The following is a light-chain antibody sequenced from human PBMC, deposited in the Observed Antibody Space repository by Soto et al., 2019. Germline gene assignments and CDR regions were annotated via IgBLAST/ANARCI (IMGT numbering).Light chain of an antibody. CDR1: SSDVGGYNY. CDR3: SSYTTSNTRQIV. CDR2: DVS. J-gene: IGLJ1*01. Sequence: QSALTQPASVSGSPGQSITISCTGTSSDVGGYNYVSWYQHHPGKASKLMIYDVSNRPSGVSIRFSGSKSDNTASLTISGLQPEDEADYHCSSYTTSNTRQIVFGTGTKVTVL. V-gene: IGLV2-14*03.